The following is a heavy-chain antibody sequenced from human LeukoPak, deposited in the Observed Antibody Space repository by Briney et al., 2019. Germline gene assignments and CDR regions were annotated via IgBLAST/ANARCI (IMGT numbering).Heavy chain of an antibody. D-gene: IGHD6-19*01. J-gene: IGHJ4*02. CDR3: AREWLPRLPFDH. Sequence: GGSLRLSCAASGFTFSDHWMSWVRQAPGKGLEWVANIKQDGSEKNYVDSVKGRFSISRDNAKTSLYLQMSSLRADDTAVYYCAREWLPRLPFDHWGQGTLVTVSS. CDR2: IKQDGSEK. CDR1: GFTFSDHW. V-gene: IGHV3-7*01.